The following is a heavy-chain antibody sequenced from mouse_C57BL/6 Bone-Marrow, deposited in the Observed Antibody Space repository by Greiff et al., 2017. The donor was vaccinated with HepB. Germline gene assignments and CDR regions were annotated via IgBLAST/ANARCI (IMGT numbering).Heavy chain of an antibody. J-gene: IGHJ4*01. CDR1: GFSLTSYG. CDR3: ARNYYVSSYPYAMDY. Sequence: QVQLKESGPGLVQPSQSLSITCTVSGFSLTSYGVHWVRQSPGKGLEWLGVIWSGGSTDYNAAYISRLSISKDNSKSQVFYKMNSLQADDTAIYYCARNYYVSSYPYAMDYWGQGTSVTVSS. CDR2: IWSGGST. D-gene: IGHD1-1*01. V-gene: IGHV2-2*01.